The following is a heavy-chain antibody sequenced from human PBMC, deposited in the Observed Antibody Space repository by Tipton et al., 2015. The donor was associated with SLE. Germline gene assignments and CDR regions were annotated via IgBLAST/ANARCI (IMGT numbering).Heavy chain of an antibody. V-gene: IGHV4-34*01. J-gene: IGHJ3*02. CDR1: GYSIRNGYY. Sequence: TLSLTCNVSGYSIRNGYYWSWIRQPPGKGLEWIGEINHGGSTNYNPSLKSRVTISVDTSKNQFSLKLSSVTAADTAVYYCAQAHLWGSYRYASDIWGQGTMVTVSS. CDR2: INHGGST. D-gene: IGHD3-16*02. CDR3: AQAHLWGSYRYASDI.